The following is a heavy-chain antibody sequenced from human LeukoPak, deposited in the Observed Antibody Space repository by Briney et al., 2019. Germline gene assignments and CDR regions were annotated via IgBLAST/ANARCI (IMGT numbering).Heavy chain of an antibody. CDR1: GGSISSYY. CDR2: IYYSGST. CDR3: VTGSGSLNSFYP. J-gene: IGHJ5*02. D-gene: IGHD3-10*01. V-gene: IGHV4-59*01. Sequence: PSETLSLTCTVSGGSISSYYWSWIRQPPGKGLDWIGYIYYSGSTKYNPSLKSRVTISVDTSKNQFSLKLTSVTAADTAVYYCVTGSGSLNSFYPWGQVTLVTVSS.